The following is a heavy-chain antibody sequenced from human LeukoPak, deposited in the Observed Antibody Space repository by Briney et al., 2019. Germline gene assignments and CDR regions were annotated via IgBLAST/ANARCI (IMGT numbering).Heavy chain of an antibody. CDR3: ARDSKALGEAFDI. V-gene: IGHV3-21*01. CDR1: GFTFNSYS. Sequence: GGSLRLSCAASGFTFNSYSMNWVRQAPGKGLEWVSSISSSSSYIYYANSVKGRFTISRDNAKNSLDLQMNSLRAEDTAVYYCARDSKALGEAFDIWGQGTMDTVSS. CDR2: ISSSSSYI. J-gene: IGHJ3*02.